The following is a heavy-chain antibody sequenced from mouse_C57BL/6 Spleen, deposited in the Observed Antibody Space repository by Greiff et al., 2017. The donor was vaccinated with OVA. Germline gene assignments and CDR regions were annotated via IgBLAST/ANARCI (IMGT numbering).Heavy chain of an antibody. V-gene: IGHV1-75*01. J-gene: IGHJ2*01. CDR3: ARGVTTVVGPFDY. Sequence: QVQLKQSGPELVKPGASVKISCKASGYTFTDYYINWVKQRPGQGLEWIGWIFPGSGSTYYNEKFKGKATLTVDKSSSTAYMSLSSLTSEDSAVYFCARGVTTVVGPFDYWGQGTTLTVSS. CDR1: GYTFTDYY. D-gene: IGHD1-1*01. CDR2: IFPGSGST.